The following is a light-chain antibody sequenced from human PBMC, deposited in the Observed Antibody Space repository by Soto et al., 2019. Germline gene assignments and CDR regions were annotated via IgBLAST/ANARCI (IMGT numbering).Light chain of an antibody. CDR3: CSYVTTPEI. CDR1: SSDVDDYRY. Sequence: ALAQPRSVSGSPGQLLTISCTGTSSDVDDYRYVSWYQQYPGKAPKLVIYDGTKRPSGVPDRFSGSNSGNTASLTISGLRAEDEADYYCCSYVTTPEIFGTGTKVTVL. J-gene: IGLJ1*01. CDR2: DGT. V-gene: IGLV2-11*01.